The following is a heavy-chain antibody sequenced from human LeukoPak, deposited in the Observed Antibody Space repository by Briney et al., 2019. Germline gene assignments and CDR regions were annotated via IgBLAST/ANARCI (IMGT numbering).Heavy chain of an antibody. Sequence: PSETLSLTCAVSGYSITSTYWWGWIRQTPGRGLECIGSLHHSGSTSYSPSLKSRVTISVNTSKNQFSLRPSSVTAADTAVYYCARVGGDDSTGHYSVDYWGQGTLVTVSS. CDR2: LHHSGST. D-gene: IGHD3-22*01. J-gene: IGHJ4*02. V-gene: IGHV4-38-2*01. CDR1: GYSITSTYW. CDR3: ARVGGDDSTGHYSVDY.